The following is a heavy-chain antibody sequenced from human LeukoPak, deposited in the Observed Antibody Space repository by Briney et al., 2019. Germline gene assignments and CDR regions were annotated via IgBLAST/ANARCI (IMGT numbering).Heavy chain of an antibody. CDR3: ARGGQLNWFDP. V-gene: IGHV4-59*01. CDR1: GDSISSSY. J-gene: IGHJ5*02. D-gene: IGHD5-18*01. Sequence: SETLSLTCTVSGDSISSSYWSWIRQPPRKGLEWIGYISYSGSTSPNPSLRSRVTISVDTSKNQFSLRLTSVTAADTAMYYCARGGQLNWFDPWGQGTLVTVSS. CDR2: ISYSGST.